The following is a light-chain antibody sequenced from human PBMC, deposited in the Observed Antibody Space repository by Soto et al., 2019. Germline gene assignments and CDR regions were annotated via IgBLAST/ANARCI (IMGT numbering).Light chain of an antibody. CDR2: EVT. Sequence: QSALTQPASVSGSPGQSITISCNGTSSDIGSFDLLSWYQQHPGKAPKLMIYEVTKRPSGVSNRFSGSKSGNTASLTISGLQAEDEADYYCCSFGLSGTIFGGGTKVTVL. CDR1: SSDIGSFDL. J-gene: IGLJ2*01. V-gene: IGLV2-23*02. CDR3: CSFGLSGTI.